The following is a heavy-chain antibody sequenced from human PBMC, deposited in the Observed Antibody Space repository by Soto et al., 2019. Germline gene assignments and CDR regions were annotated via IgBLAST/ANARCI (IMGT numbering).Heavy chain of an antibody. CDR3: ARDVGGYSYGQLDY. V-gene: IGHV3-20*04. Sequence: GGSLRLSCAASGFTFDDYGMSWVRQAPGKGLEWVSGINWNGGSTGYADSVKGRFTISRDNAKNSLYLQMNSLRAEDTALYYCARDVGGYSYGQLDYWGQGTLVTVSS. J-gene: IGHJ4*02. CDR1: GFTFDDYG. D-gene: IGHD5-18*01. CDR2: INWNGGST.